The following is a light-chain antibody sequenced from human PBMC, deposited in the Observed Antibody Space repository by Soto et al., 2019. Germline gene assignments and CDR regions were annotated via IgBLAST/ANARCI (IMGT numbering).Light chain of an antibody. J-gene: IGKJ4*01. Sequence: DIVMTQSPDSLAVSLGERATINCKSSQSVLYSSNNKNYLAWYQQKPGQTPRLLIYDTSIRATGVPARFSGSRSGAEFTLTISSLQSEDFAVYYCQHYVNWPLTFGGGAKVDIK. CDR2: DTS. CDR1: QSVLYSSNNKNY. CDR3: QHYVNWPLT. V-gene: IGKV4-1*01.